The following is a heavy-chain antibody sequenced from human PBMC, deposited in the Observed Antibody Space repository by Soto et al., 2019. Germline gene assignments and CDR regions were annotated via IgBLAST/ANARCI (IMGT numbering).Heavy chain of an antibody. CDR3: ARGTIAAGPFVDY. CDR1: GFTFSSYA. J-gene: IGHJ4*02. V-gene: IGHV3-30-3*01. CDR2: ISYDGSNK. D-gene: IGHD6-13*01. Sequence: QVQLVESGGGVVQPGRSLRLSCAASGFTFSSYAMHWVRQAPGKGLEWVAVISYDGSNKYYADSVKGRFTISRDNCKNTLYLQMNSLRAEDTAVYYCARGTIAAGPFVDYWGQGTLVTVSS.